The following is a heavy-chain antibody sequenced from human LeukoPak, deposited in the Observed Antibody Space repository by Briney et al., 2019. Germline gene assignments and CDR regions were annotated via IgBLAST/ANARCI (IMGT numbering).Heavy chain of an antibody. CDR1: GFTVSSNY. J-gene: IGHJ6*02. CDR3: ASGSYDSVYYHGMDV. CDR2: IYSGGST. D-gene: IGHD1-26*01. Sequence: GGSLRLSCAASGFTVSSNYMSWVRQAPGKGLEWVSVIYSGGSTYYADSVKGRFTISRDNSKNTLYLQMNSLRAEDTAVYYCASGSYDSVYYHGMDVWGQGTTVTVSS. V-gene: IGHV3-66*01.